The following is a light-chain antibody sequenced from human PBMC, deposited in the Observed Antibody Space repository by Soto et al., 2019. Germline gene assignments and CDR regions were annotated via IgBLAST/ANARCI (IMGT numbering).Light chain of an antibody. Sequence: QSALTQPASVSGSPGQSITISCTGSSSDIGGYNYVSWYQQYPGKAPKLLIYEVSNRPSGVSNRFSGSKSGNTASLTISGLQAEDEAEYYCSSYATSIGVFGGGTKLTVL. CDR3: SSYATSIGV. CDR2: EVS. V-gene: IGLV2-14*03. CDR1: SSDIGGYNY. J-gene: IGLJ3*02.